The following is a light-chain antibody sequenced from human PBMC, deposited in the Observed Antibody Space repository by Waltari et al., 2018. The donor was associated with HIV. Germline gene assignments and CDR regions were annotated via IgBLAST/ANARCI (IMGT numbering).Light chain of an antibody. J-gene: IGLJ1*01. V-gene: IGLV1-47*01. CDR3: AAWDDTLSGPD. CDR1: RSNIGRNY. Sequence: QSVLTQPPSASGTPGQRVTISCSGSRSNIGRNYVSWYQQLPGTAPKLLIYRNNERPSGVPDRFSGSKSGTSASLAISGLRSEDEADYYCAAWDDTLSGPDFGTGTKVTVL. CDR2: RNN.